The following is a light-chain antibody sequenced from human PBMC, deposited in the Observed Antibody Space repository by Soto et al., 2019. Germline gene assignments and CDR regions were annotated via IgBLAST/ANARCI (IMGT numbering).Light chain of an antibody. J-gene: IGKJ2*01. CDR2: GAS. CDR3: QQYNNWPPV. Sequence: EIGMTQSPATLSVSPGERATLSCRASQSVSSNLAWYQQKPGQAPRLLIYGASTRATGIPARFSGSGSGTEFTLTISSLQSEDFAVYYCQQYNNWPPVFGQGTKMEIK. V-gene: IGKV3-15*01. CDR1: QSVSSN.